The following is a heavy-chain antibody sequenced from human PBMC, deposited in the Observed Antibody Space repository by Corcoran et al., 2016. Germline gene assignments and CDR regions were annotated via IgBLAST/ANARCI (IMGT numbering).Heavy chain of an antibody. V-gene: IGHV1-69*01. D-gene: IGHD3-3*01. J-gene: IGHJ6*02. Sequence: QVQLVQSGAEVKKPGSSVKVSCKASGGTFSSYAISWVRQAPGQGLEWMGGIIPIFGTANYAQKFQGRVTITADESTSTAYMELSSLRSEDTAVYYCASRPTQNDFWSGYYLDGMDVWGQGTTVTVSS. CDR3: ASRPTQNDFWSGYYLDGMDV. CDR1: GGTFSSYA. CDR2: IIPIFGTA.